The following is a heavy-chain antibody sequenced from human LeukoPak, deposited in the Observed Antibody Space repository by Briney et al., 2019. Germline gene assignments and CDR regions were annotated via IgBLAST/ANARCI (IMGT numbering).Heavy chain of an antibody. V-gene: IGHV1-69*13. Sequence: ASVKVSCKASGYTFTSYGISWVRQAPGQGLERMGGIIPIFGTANYAQKFQGRVTITADESTSTAYMELSSLRSEDTAVYYCARARGSYYYYWGQGTLVTVSS. J-gene: IGHJ4*02. CDR2: IIPIFGTA. CDR1: GYTFTSYG. D-gene: IGHD1-26*01. CDR3: ARARGSYYYY.